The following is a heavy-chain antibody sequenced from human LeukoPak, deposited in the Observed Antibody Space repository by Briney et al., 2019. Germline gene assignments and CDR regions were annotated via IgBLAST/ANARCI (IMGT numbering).Heavy chain of an antibody. Sequence: SETLSLTCAVYGGSSSGYYWSWIRQPPGKGLEWIGEINHSGSTNYNPSLKSRVTISVDTSKNQFSLKLSSVTAADTAVYYCARVPLWRGAFDIWGQGTMVTVSS. V-gene: IGHV4-34*01. D-gene: IGHD2-21*01. J-gene: IGHJ3*02. CDR3: ARVPLWRGAFDI. CDR1: GGSSSGYY. CDR2: INHSGST.